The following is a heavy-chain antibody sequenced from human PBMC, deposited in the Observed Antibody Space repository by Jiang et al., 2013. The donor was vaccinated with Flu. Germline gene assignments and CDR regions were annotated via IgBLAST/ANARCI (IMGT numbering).Heavy chain of an antibody. CDR2: SSSSSYI. Sequence: SSSSSYIYYADXVKGRFTISRDNAKNSLYLQMNSLRAEDTAVYYCARDRAGIALLWGQGTLVTVSS. CDR3: ARDRAGIALL. J-gene: IGHJ4*02. D-gene: IGHD6-13*01. V-gene: IGHV3-21*01.